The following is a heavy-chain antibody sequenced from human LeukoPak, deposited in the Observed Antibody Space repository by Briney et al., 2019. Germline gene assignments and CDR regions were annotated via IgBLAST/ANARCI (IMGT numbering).Heavy chain of an antibody. V-gene: IGHV3-23*01. CDR1: GFTFSSYA. D-gene: IGHD1-14*01. Sequence: GGSLRLSCAASGFTFSSYAMSWARQAPGKGLEWVSGISGSGDSTYYADLVEGRFTISRDKSKNTLYLQMNSVRAEDTAVYYCAKGRKSNIGAPFDYWGQGTLVTVSS. CDR3: AKGRKSNIGAPFDY. CDR2: ISGSGDST. J-gene: IGHJ4*02.